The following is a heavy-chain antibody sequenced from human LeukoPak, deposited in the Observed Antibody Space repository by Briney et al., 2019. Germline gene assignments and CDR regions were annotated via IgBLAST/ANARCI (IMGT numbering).Heavy chain of an antibody. CDR1: GGSITSSSYY. V-gene: IGHV4-39*07. CDR2: IFYSGST. D-gene: IGHD4-11*01. CDR3: ARASVTSPDYYYMDV. J-gene: IGHJ6*03. Sequence: SETLSLTCTVSGGSITSSSYYWGWIRQPPGKGLEWIGTIFYSGSTYYNPSLKSRVTMSVDTSKNQFSLKLSSVTAADTAVYYCARASVTSPDYYYMDVWGKGTTVTVSS.